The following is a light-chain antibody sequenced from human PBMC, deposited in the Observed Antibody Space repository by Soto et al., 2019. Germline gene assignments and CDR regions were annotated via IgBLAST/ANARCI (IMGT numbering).Light chain of an antibody. CDR3: CSYAGSYTFAV. Sequence: ALTQPRSVSGSPGQSVTISCTGTSSDVGGYNYVSWYQQHPGKAPKLMIYDVSKRPSGVPDRFSGSKSGNTASLTISGLQAEDEADYYCCSYAGSYTFAVFGGGTKLTVL. J-gene: IGLJ2*01. CDR2: DVS. CDR1: SSDVGGYNY. V-gene: IGLV2-11*01.